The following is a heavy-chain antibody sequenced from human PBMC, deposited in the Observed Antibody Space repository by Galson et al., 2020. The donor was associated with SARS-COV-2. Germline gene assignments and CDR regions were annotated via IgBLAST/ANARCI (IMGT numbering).Heavy chain of an antibody. V-gene: IGHV3-13*01. CDR2: IGTAGDT. Sequence: ESLKISCAASGFTFSSYDMHWVRQATGKGLEWVSAIGTAGDTYYPGSVKGRFTISRENAKNSLYLQMNSLRAGDTAVYYCARSNYDILTGYMDVWGKGTTVTVSS. J-gene: IGHJ6*03. D-gene: IGHD3-9*01. CDR1: GFTFSSYD. CDR3: ARSNYDILTGYMDV.